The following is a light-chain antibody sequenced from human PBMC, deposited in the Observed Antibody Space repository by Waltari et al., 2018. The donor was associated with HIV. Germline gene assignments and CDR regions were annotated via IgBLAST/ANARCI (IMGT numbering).Light chain of an antibody. J-gene: IGLJ2*01. CDR3: CSYAGSKV. V-gene: IGLV2-23*02. CDR1: SSDVGSYNL. Sequence: QSALTQPASVSGSPGPSITISCTGTSSDVGSYNLVSWYQQHPGKAPKLMIYEVRKRPSGVSNRFSCSKSGNTASLTISGLQAEDEADYYCCSYAGSKVFGGGTKLTVL. CDR2: EVR.